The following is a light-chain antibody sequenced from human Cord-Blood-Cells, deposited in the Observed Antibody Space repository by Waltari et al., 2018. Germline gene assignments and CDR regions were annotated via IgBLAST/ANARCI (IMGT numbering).Light chain of an antibody. Sequence: SALTQPASLFGSPGQSLTIPCTGTSIDAVGYHHHHWYQQPPGKAPKLMIYDVSNRPSGVSKRFSGSKSGNTASLTISGLQAEDEADYYCSSYTSSSTYVFGTGTKVTVL. CDR2: DVS. V-gene: IGLV2-14*01. CDR3: SSYTSSSTYV. J-gene: IGLJ1*01. CDR1: SIDAVGYHH.